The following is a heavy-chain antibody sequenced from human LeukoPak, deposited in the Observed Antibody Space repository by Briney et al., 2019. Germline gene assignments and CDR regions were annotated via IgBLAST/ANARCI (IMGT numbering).Heavy chain of an antibody. J-gene: IGHJ4*02. CDR1: GASISSYY. V-gene: IGHV4-59*01. D-gene: IGHD6-19*01. CDR2: IYYSGSA. Sequence: SETLSLTCTLSGASISSYYWSWVRQSPGKGLEWIGYIYYSGSANYNPSLKSRVTISIDTSKNQFSLKLSSVTAADTAVYYCARDVRGGGWFFDHWGQGTLVTVSS. CDR3: ARDVRGGGWFFDH.